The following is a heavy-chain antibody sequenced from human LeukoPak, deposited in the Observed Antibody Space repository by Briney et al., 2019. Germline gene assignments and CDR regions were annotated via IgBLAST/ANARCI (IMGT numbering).Heavy chain of an antibody. J-gene: IGHJ4*02. D-gene: IGHD3-10*01. V-gene: IGHV3-33*01. CDR1: GFTFSTYG. CDR2: IWSDGSNK. CDR3: ARARGGSKYFDS. Sequence: GGSLRLSCAASGFTFSTYGMHWVRQAPGKGLEWVAVIWSDGSNKFYADSVKGRFTISRDNSKNTLFLQMNSLRAEDTALYSCARARGGSKYFDSWGQGTLVTVSS.